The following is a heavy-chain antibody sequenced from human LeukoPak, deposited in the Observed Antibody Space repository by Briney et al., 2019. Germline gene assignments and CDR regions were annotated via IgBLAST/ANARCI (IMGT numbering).Heavy chain of an antibody. CDR2: IGSDGSDK. V-gene: IGHV3-30*02. J-gene: IGHJ4*02. D-gene: IGHD3-16*01. CDR3: AKDLSSGGGYD. CDR1: GFNFTNYV. Sequence: GGSLRLSCAASGFNFTNYVMHWVRQAPGKGLEWVSFIGSDGSDKHYADSVKSRFTISRDNSKNTLYLQMNSLRPEDTAVYYCAKDLSSGGGYDWGQGTLVTVSS.